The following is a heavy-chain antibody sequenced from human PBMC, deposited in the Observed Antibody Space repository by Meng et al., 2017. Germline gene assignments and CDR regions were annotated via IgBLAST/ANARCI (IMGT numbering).Heavy chain of an antibody. CDR2: IYYSGST. CDR1: GGSFTGYY. J-gene: IGHJ6*02. CDR3: ARDRIGVAAAANYYYGMDV. V-gene: IGHV4-59*01. D-gene: IGHD6-13*01. Sequence: SETLSLTCAVYGGSFTGYYWSWIRQPPGKGLEWIGYIYYSGSTNYYPSLRSRVTISVDTSKNQFSLKLSSVTAADPAVYYCARDRIGVAAAANYYYGMDVWGQGTTVTVSS.